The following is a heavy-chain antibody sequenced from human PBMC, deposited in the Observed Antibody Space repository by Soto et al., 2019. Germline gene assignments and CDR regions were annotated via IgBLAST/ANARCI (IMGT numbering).Heavy chain of an antibody. Sequence: SQTLSLTCAISGDRVSRNSAACNWIRQSPSRGLEWLGRTYYRSKWYNDYAVSVKSRITINPDTSKNQFSLQLNSVTPEDTAVYYCARGWFGEFIADEYYGMDVWGQGTTVTVSS. CDR3: ARGWFGEFIADEYYGMDV. V-gene: IGHV6-1*01. J-gene: IGHJ6*02. D-gene: IGHD3-10*01. CDR1: GDRVSRNSAA. CDR2: TYYRSKWYN.